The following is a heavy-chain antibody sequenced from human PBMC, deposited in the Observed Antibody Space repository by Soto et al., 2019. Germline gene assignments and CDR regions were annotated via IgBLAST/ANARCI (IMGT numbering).Heavy chain of an antibody. CDR1: GFTFSSYS. CDR3: ARAAPRGKEHFGVVIATAYYFDY. D-gene: IGHD2-21*01. J-gene: IGHJ4*02. Sequence: EVQLVESGGGLVKPGGSLRLSCAASGFTFSSYSMNWVRQAPGKGLEWVSSISSSSSYIYYADSVKGRFTISRDNAKNSRYLQMNSLRAEDTAVYYCARAAPRGKEHFGVVIATAYYFDYWGQGTLVTVSS. CDR2: ISSSSSYI. V-gene: IGHV3-21*01.